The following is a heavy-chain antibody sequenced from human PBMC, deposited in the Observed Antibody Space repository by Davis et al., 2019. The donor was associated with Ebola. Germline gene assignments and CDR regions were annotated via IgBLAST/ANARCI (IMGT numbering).Heavy chain of an antibody. CDR1: GFIFSSYT. J-gene: IGHJ4*02. CDR2: ISVSSGYI. CDR3: TRGGHSEPTYDDY. D-gene: IGHD2/OR15-2a*01. Sequence: GGSLRLSCAASGFIFSSYTMNWVRQAPGKGLEWVSSISVSSGYIYYEDSVKGRFTISRDNAKNSLFLQMNSLRAEDTAVYYCTRGGHSEPTYDDYWGQGTLVTVSS. V-gene: IGHV3-21*01.